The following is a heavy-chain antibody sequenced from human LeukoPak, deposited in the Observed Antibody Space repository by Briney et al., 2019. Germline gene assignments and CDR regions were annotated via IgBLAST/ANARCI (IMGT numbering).Heavy chain of an antibody. J-gene: IGHJ4*02. Sequence: GGSLILSCSASGFTFTTYAMHWVRQAPGKGLECVSGISSNGDSTYYADSVKGRFTISRDHSKNTLYLQMSSLRAEDTAVYYCVKSYCSGGSCYSYFDYWGQGTLVTVSS. D-gene: IGHD2-15*01. CDR2: ISSNGDST. CDR1: GFTFTTYA. V-gene: IGHV3-64D*09. CDR3: VKSYCSGGSCYSYFDY.